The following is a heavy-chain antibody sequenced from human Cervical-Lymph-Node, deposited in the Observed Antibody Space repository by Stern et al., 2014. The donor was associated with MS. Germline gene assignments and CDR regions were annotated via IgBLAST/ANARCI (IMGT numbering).Heavy chain of an antibody. CDR2: IGIAGDT. CDR1: GFNFSSYD. CDR3: ARDNYGMDV. Sequence: EVQLEESGGGFVQPGGSLRLSCAASGFNFSSYDMHWVRQPTGKSLEWVSAIGIAGDTYYTGSVKGRFTISRENAKNSLYLQMNSLRAGDTAVYYCARDNYGMDVWGLGTTVTVSS. J-gene: IGHJ6*02. V-gene: IGHV3-13*01.